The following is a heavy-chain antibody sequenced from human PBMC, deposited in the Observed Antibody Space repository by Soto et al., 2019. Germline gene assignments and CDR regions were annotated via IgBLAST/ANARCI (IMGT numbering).Heavy chain of an antibody. CDR3: ARDLCSGGSCALNWFDP. V-gene: IGHV3-66*01. CDR1: GFTVSSNY. D-gene: IGHD2-15*01. J-gene: IGHJ5*02. Sequence: EVQLVESGGGLVQPGGSLRLSCAASGFTVSSNYMSWVRQAPGKGLEWVSVIYSGGSTYHADSVKGRFTISRDNSKNTLYLQMNSLRAEDTAVYYCARDLCSGGSCALNWFDPWGQGTLVTVSS. CDR2: IYSGGST.